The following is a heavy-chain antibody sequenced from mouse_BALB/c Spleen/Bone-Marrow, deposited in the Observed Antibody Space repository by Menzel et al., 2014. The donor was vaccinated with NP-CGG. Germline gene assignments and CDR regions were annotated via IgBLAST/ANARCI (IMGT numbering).Heavy chain of an antibody. CDR3: AREGWLLRFDY. Sequence: VQLLQFGPELVKPGASVKMSCKASGYTFTAYVMHWVKPKPGLGLGWIGYINPDNDGTNYIEQFKDKATQASDIPSSTAYMELSRLTSEDSAVYYCAREGWLLRFDYWGQGTTRTVSS. V-gene: IGHV1-14*01. D-gene: IGHD2-3*01. J-gene: IGHJ2*01. CDR1: GYTFTAYV. CDR2: INPDNDGT.